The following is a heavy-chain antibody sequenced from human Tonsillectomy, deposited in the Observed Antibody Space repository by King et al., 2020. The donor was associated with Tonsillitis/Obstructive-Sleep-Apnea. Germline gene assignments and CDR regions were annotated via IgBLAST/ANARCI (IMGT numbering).Heavy chain of an antibody. V-gene: IGHV4-39*01. CDR1: GGSISSSSYY. D-gene: IGHD5-18*01. CDR2: IYYSGST. Sequence: MQLQESGPGLVKPSETLSLTCTVSGGSISSSSYYWGWIRQPPGKGLEWIGSIYYSGSTYYNPSLKSRVTISVDTSKNQFSLKLTSVTAADTAVYYCARPDTPMVTFDYWGQGTLGTVSS. J-gene: IGHJ4*02. CDR3: ARPDTPMVTFDY.